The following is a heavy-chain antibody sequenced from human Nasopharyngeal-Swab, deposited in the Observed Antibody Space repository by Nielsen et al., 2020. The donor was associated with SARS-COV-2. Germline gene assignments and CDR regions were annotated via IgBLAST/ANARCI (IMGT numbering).Heavy chain of an antibody. CDR1: GFTFSSYE. CDR3: ARDRLDYGDY. J-gene: IGHJ4*02. V-gene: IGHV3-7*01. Sequence: GGSLRLSCAASGFTFSSYEMSWVRQAPGKGLEWVANIKQDGSEKYYVDSVKGRFTISRDNAKNSLYLQMNSLRAEDTAVYYCARDRLDYGDYWGQGTLVTVSS. CDR2: IKQDGSEK.